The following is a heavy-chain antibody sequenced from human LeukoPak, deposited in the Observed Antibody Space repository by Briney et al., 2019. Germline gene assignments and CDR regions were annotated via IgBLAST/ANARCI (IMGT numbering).Heavy chain of an antibody. CDR3: AKGHYYGSGSLDY. CDR1: GFTFSSYW. V-gene: IGHV3-23*01. J-gene: IGHJ4*02. Sequence: GGSLRLSCAASGFTFSSYWMSWVRQAPGKGLEWVSAIGGRDGSTYYADSVKGRFTISRDNSKNTLYVQMNSLRAEDTAVYYCAKGHYYGSGSLDYWGQGTLVTVSS. D-gene: IGHD3-10*01. CDR2: IGGRDGST.